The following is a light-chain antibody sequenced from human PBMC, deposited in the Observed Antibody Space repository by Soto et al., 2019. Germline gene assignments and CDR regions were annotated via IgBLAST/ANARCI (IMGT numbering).Light chain of an antibody. V-gene: IGKV3-20*01. CDR2: GSS. J-gene: IGKJ4*01. Sequence: EIVLTQSPATLSMSPGETATLSCRPSQTIGCAYLAWYQQKPGQAPRLLIFGSSSRATGIPDRFSGSGSGADFTLTISRLEPEDFAVYYCQQYASSPLLTFGGGTKVDI. CDR3: QQYASSPLLT. CDR1: QTIGCAY.